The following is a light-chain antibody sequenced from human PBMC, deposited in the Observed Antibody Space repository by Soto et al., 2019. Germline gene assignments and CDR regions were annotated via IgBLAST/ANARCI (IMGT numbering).Light chain of an antibody. CDR3: QQYGSSPPLT. CDR1: QSVGSNS. J-gene: IGKJ4*01. V-gene: IGKV3-20*01. CDR2: GAS. Sequence: PGERATLSCRASQSVGSNSLAWYQQKPDQAPRILIYGASTRAAGIPDRFSGSGSGTDFTLTISRLEPEDFAVYYCQQYGSSPPLTFGGGTKVEIK.